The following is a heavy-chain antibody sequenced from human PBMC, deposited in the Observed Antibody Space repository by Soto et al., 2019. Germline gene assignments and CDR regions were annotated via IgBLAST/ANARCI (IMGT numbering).Heavy chain of an antibody. CDR1: GFRFSSYW. D-gene: IGHD3-16*01. CDR2: IDPDGRVG. CDR3: AGCGGHDYNY. J-gene: IGHJ4*02. V-gene: IGHV3-7*03. Sequence: EVQLLGSGGGLVQPGGSLRLSCVASGFRFSSYWMNWVRQTPGMGLEWVANIDPDGRVGSYVESVKGRFTNSRDNAKNSLYLQLNILKADNTDVYVCAGCGGHDYNYWSQGILVTVSS.